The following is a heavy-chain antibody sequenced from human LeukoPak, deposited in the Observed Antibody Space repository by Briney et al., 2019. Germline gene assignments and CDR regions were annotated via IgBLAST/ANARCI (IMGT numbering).Heavy chain of an antibody. Sequence: GGSLRLSCAASGFTFSNALMTWVRQAPGKGLEWVGRIKSKSDGGTTDYAEPVKGRFTISRDDPKNTLYLQMTSLKTEDTAVYYCSTAPSKVDYWGQGTLVTVSS. CDR3: STAPSKVDY. CDR1: GFTFSNAL. V-gene: IGHV3-15*01. J-gene: IGHJ4*02. CDR2: IKSKSDGGTT.